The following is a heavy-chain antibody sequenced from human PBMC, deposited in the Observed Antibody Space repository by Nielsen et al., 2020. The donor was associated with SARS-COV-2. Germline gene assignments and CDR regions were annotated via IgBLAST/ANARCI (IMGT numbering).Heavy chain of an antibody. J-gene: IGHJ4*02. CDR1: GFTFSSYG. Sequence: GGSLRLSCAASGFTFSSYGMHWVRQAPGKGLEWVALISNDESKIYYSDSVKGRFTISRDNSNKSLYLQMNSLRPEDTAVYYCTSEMATWGQGTPVTVSS. CDR2: ISNDESKI. CDR3: TSEMAT. D-gene: IGHD5-24*01. V-gene: IGHV3-30*19.